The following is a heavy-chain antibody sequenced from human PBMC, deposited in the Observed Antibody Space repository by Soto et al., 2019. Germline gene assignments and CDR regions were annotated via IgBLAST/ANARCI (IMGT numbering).Heavy chain of an antibody. D-gene: IGHD2-21*02. J-gene: IGHJ6*01. CDR3: HARGFFTPARTGENSYCSLHV. CDR2: IYHSGST. V-gene: IGHV4-30-2*01. Sequence: PPGKGLEWIGYIYHSGSTYYNPSLKSRVTISVDRSKNQFSLKLSSVTAADTAVYYCHARGFFTPARTGENSYCSLHVW.